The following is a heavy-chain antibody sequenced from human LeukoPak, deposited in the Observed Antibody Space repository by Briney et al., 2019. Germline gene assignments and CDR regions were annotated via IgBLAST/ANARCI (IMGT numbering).Heavy chain of an antibody. CDR3: ARAVCVSTSCYHFDC. J-gene: IGHJ4*02. V-gene: IGHV3-74*01. CDR1: GFTFSHSW. CDR2: INSDGSTT. Sequence: PGGSLRLSCAASGFTFSHSWMNWFRQPPGKGLVWVSHINSDGSTTNYADSVKGRFTISRDNAKNTLYLQMNSLRAEDTAVYYCARAVCVSTSCYHFDCWGQGTLVTVSS. D-gene: IGHD2-2*01.